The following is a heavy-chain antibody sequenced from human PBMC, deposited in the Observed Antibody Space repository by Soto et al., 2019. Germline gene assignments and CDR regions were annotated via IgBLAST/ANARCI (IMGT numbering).Heavy chain of an antibody. CDR1: GFTLTSYA. Sequence: GGSLRVSCAASGFTLTSYAMSWVRQAPGKGLEWVSAITSGGGSTTYYADSVKGRFTISRDNSNNTVYLQMNSLRAEDTALYYCAKVRVILVARGCFDLWGRGTLVTVSS. CDR2: ITSGGGSTT. D-gene: IGHD3-22*01. J-gene: IGHJ2*01. V-gene: IGHV3-23*01. CDR3: AKVRVILVARGCFDL.